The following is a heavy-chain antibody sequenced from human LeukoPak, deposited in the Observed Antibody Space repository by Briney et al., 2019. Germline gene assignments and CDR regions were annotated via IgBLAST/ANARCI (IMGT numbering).Heavy chain of an antibody. J-gene: IGHJ5*02. CDR1: GVSISSSSYY. V-gene: IGHV4-39*07. D-gene: IGHD3-10*01. Sequence: PSETLSLTCNVSGVSISSSSYYWGWIRQPPGKGLEWIGSIYSSGSTYYNSSLKSRVTISIDTSKNQVSLKLSSVTAADTAVYYCARGGYYGSGNDFRFDPWGQGTLVTVSS. CDR2: IYSSGST. CDR3: ARGGYYGSGNDFRFDP.